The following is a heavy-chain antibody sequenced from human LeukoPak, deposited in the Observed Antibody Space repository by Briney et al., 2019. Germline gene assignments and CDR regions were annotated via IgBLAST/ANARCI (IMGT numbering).Heavy chain of an antibody. CDR1: GYSFTSYW. J-gene: IGHJ5*02. Sequence: GESLKISCKGSGYSFTSYWIAWVRQMPGKGLEWMGIIYTDDSDTRYSPSFQGQVTTSADKSISTAYLQWSRLKASDTAMYYCARGGGSSSVFKWFDPWGQGTLVTVSS. CDR3: ARGGGSSSVFKWFDP. CDR2: IYTDDSDT. V-gene: IGHV5-51*01. D-gene: IGHD6-13*01.